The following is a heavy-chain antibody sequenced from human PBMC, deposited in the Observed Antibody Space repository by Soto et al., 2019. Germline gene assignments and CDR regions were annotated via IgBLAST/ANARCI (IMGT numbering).Heavy chain of an antibody. CDR2: IRAYNGNT. CDR3: AREFHTAMVARGVDY. Sequence: QVQLVQSGAEVKKPGASVKVSCKASGYTFNSYGISWVRQAPGQGLEWMGWIRAYNGNTNYAQKLQGRVTMTTDTSTSTAYMELRSLRTDDTAVYYCAREFHTAMVARGVDYWGQGTLVTVSS. D-gene: IGHD5-18*01. CDR1: GYTFNSYG. V-gene: IGHV1-18*01. J-gene: IGHJ4*02.